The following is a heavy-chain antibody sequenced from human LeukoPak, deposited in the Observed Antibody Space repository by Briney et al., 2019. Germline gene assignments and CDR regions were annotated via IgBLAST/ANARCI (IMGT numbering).Heavy chain of an antibody. CDR1: GGSISSYY. CDR3: ARGLGYCSSTSCYVGFDY. CDR2: IYTSGST. Sequence: SETLSLTCTVSGGSISSYYWSWIRQPAGKGLEWIGRIYTSGSTNYNPSLKSRVTMSVDTSKNQFSLKLSSVTAADTAVYYCARGLGYCSSTSCYVGFDYWGRGTLVTVSS. V-gene: IGHV4-4*07. J-gene: IGHJ4*02. D-gene: IGHD2-2*01.